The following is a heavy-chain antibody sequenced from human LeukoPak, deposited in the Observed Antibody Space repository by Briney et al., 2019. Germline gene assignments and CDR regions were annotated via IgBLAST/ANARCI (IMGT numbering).Heavy chain of an antibody. CDR2: ISYDGSNK. CDR3: ARRGPQYNWNDDY. V-gene: IGHV3-30*03. CDR1: GFTFSSYG. J-gene: IGHJ4*02. D-gene: IGHD1-1*01. Sequence: GGSLRLSCAASGFTFSSYGMHWVRQAPGKGLEWVAVISYDGSNKYYADSVKGRFTISRDNSKNTLYLQMNSLRAEDTAVYFCARRGPQYNWNDDYWGQGTLVTVSS.